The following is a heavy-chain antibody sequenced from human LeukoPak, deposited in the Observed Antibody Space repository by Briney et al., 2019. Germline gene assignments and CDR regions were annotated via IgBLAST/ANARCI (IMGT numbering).Heavy chain of an antibody. V-gene: IGHV3-73*01. CDR3: TSLMYQLPDY. CDR1: GFTFSGSA. D-gene: IGHD2-2*01. CDR2: IRSKANSYAT. J-gene: IGHJ4*02. Sequence: GGSLRLSCAASGFTFSGSAMHWVRQASGKGLEWVGRIRSKANSYATAYAASVKGGFTISRDDSKNTAYLQMNSLKTEDTAVYYCTSLMYQLPDYWGQGTLVTVSS.